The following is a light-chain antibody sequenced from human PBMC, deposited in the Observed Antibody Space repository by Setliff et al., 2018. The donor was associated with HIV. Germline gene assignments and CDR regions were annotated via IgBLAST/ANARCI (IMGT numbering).Light chain of an antibody. V-gene: IGLV1-51*01. J-gene: IGLJ2*01. CDR1: SSNIGKSF. Sequence: SALTQPPSVSATPGQKVTFSCSGSSSNIGKSFVSWYQQLPGAAPELLIYDNDQRPSGIPDRFSATKAGTSATLGITGLQTGDEADYYCGAWDSSLSAVVFGGGTKVTVL. CDR3: GAWDSSLSAVV. CDR2: DND.